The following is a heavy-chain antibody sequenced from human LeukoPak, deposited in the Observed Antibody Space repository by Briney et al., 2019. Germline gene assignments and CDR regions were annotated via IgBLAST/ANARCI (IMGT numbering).Heavy chain of an antibody. J-gene: IGHJ6*02. CDR1: GYSFTSYW. Sequence: GESLKSSCKGAGYSFTSYWSGWVRQLAGEGLEWMGIIYPGDSDTRYSPSFEGQGTISANKSISTAYLQWSNLKASDTAMYYCARLPSLKSGGTTYYYYYGMDVWGQGTTVTVSS. CDR3: ARLPSLKSGGTTYYYYYGMDV. V-gene: IGHV5-51*01. CDR2: IYPGDSDT. D-gene: IGHD3-10*01.